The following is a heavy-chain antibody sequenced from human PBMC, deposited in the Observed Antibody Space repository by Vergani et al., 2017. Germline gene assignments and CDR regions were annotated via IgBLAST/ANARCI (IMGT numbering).Heavy chain of an antibody. Sequence: EVQLTQSGNEVKRPGATVKISCKISGSTFSDYYFHWVRQAPGKRLEWMGVVNPEDGATIYVAAFQGRVAITADTSRDTAYLELSSLTFEDTAIYFCTRSGGVGTLGHFALWGQGTSVTVSS. V-gene: IGHV1-69-2*01. CDR2: VNPEDGAT. D-gene: IGHD3-16*01. CDR3: TRSGGVGTLGHFAL. CDR1: GSTFSDYY. J-gene: IGHJ4*02.